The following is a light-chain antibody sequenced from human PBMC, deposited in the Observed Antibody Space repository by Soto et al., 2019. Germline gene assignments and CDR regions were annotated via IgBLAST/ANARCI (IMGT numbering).Light chain of an antibody. V-gene: IGKV1-9*01. CDR1: QGISSS. J-gene: IGKJ5*01. Sequence: DIQLTQSPSFLSASFVYRFTITCRASQGISSSLAWYQQKPGEAPKLLIYAASTLQSGAPSRFSGSGYGTEFTLTISSLQPDDFASYYCQKLHNFPLTFGQGTRLENK. CDR2: AAS. CDR3: QKLHNFPLT.